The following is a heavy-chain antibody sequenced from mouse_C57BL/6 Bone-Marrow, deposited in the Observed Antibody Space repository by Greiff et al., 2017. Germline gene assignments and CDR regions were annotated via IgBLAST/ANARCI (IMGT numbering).Heavy chain of an antibody. J-gene: IGHJ3*01. D-gene: IGHD2-1*01. CDR2: IGSGGST. CDR3: ARNSPGNRFAY. Sequence: QVQLKESGPGLVQPSQSLSITCTVSGFSLTSYGVHWVRQSPGKGLEWLGVIGSGGSTDYNAAFISRLCISKDNSTSQVFFKRNSLQADDTAIYYCARNSPGNRFAYWGQGTLVTVSA. CDR1: GFSLTSYG. V-gene: IGHV2-2*01.